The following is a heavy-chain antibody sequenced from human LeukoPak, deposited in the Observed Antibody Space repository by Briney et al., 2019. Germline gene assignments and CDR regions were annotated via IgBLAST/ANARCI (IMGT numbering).Heavy chain of an antibody. D-gene: IGHD3-3*01. CDR3: ARVPYYDFWSGYYARYFSAGGYYFDY. V-gene: IGHV4-59*12. CDR1: GGSISSYY. CDR2: IYYSGST. Sequence: PSETLSLTCTVSGGSISSYYWSWIRQPPGKGLEWIGYIYYSGSTNYNPSLKSRVTISVDTSKNQFSLKLSSVTAADTAVYYCARVPYYDFWSGYYARYFSAGGYYFDYWGQGTLVTVSS. J-gene: IGHJ4*02.